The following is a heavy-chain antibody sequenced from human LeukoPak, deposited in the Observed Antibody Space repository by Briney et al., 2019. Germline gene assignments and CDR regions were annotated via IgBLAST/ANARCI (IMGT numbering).Heavy chain of an antibody. CDR2: IYTSGST. CDR1: GGSISSYY. CDR3: ARGVVPAELDY. D-gene: IGHD2-2*01. Sequence: SETLSLTCTVSGGSISSYYWSWIRQPPGKELEWIGYIYTSGSTNYNPSLKSRVTISVDTSKNQFSLKLSSVTAADTAVYYCARGVVPAELDYWGQGTLVTVSS. V-gene: IGHV4-4*09. J-gene: IGHJ4*02.